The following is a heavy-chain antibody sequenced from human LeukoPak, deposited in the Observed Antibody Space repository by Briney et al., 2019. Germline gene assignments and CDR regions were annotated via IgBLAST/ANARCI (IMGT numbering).Heavy chain of an antibody. CDR3: AKVLKQKNYYYYCRDV. Sequence: GGSLRLSCAASGFTVSGNYMCWVRQAPGEGLEWGSVIYRAGGTYSPDTVKGRFTISRDNSKNTLYLQMNSLRAEDTAVYYCAKVLKQKNYYYYCRDVWGKGTTVTVSS. D-gene: IGHD3-9*01. J-gene: IGHJ6*03. CDR1: GFTVSGNY. V-gene: IGHV3-53*01. CDR2: IYRAGGT.